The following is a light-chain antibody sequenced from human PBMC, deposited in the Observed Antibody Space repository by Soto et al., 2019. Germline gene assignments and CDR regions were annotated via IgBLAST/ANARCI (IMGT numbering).Light chain of an antibody. CDR3: QQYNNYPWT. Sequence: DIQMTQSPSTLSASVGDRVTITCRASQSVRSWLAWYQQKPGKSPDLLIYHASTLQRGVPSRFSGSGSGTEFTLTISSLQPDEFATYYCQQYNNYPWTFGQGTKVEMK. CDR1: QSVRSW. J-gene: IGKJ1*01. CDR2: HAS. V-gene: IGKV1-5*03.